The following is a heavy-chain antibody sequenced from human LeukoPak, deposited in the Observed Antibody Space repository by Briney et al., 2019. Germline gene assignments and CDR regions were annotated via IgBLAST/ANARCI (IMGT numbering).Heavy chain of an antibody. Sequence: GGSLRLSCAASGFTFSSYGMHWVRQAPGKGLEWVAVISYDGSNKYYADSVKGRFTISRDNSKNTLYLQMNSLRAEDTAVYYCATLLDYWGQGTLVTVSS. CDR2: ISYDGSNK. D-gene: IGHD2-21*01. J-gene: IGHJ4*02. V-gene: IGHV3-30*03. CDR3: ATLLDY. CDR1: GFTFSSYG.